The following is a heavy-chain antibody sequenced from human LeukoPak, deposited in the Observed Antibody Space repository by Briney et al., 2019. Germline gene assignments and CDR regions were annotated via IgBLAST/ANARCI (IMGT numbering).Heavy chain of an antibody. Sequence: PSETLSLTCTVSGGSISSYYWSWIRQPPGKGLEWIGYIYYSGSTNYNPSLKSRVTISVDTSKNQFSLKLSSVTAADTAVYYCARGGSMSGTYYYGSGSSWGQGTLVTVSS. CDR2: IYYSGST. D-gene: IGHD3-10*01. CDR3: ARGGSMSGTYYYGSGSS. V-gene: IGHV4-59*08. CDR1: GGSISSYY. J-gene: IGHJ4*02.